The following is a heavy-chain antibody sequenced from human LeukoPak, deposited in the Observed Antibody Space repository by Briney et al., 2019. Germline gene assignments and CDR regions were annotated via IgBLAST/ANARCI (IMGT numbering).Heavy chain of an antibody. CDR1: GYRFSSYW. J-gene: IGHJ4*02. Sequence: GESLKITCKGSGYRFSSYWISWVRQMPGKGLEWMGIIYPGDSDTRYSPSLQGHVTISADKSISTAYLQWSSLKASDTAMYYCARHGGTTVVTLDYWGQGTLVTVSS. CDR2: IYPGDSDT. CDR3: ARHGGTTVVTLDY. V-gene: IGHV5-51*01. D-gene: IGHD4-23*01.